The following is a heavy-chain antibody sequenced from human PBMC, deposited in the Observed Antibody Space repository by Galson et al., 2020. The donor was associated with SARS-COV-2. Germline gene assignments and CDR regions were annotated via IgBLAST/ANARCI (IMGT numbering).Heavy chain of an antibody. V-gene: IGHV3-15*01. CDR1: GFTFSNAW. CDR2: IKSKTDGGTT. Sequence: GGSLRLSCAAPGFTFSNAWMSWVRQAPGKGLEWVGRIKSKTDGGTTDYAAPVKGRFTISRDDSKNTLYLQMNSLKTEDTAVYYCTTDLYYYDSSGYRFDLWGRGTLVTVSS. D-gene: IGHD3-22*01. J-gene: IGHJ2*01. CDR3: TTDLYYYDSSGYRFDL.